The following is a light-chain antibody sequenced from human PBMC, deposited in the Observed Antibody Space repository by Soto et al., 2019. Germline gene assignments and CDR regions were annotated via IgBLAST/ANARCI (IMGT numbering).Light chain of an antibody. Sequence: EIVLTQSPGTLSLSPGERATLSCRASQSVSSRLAWYQQKPGQAPRLLISGASSRATGIPDRFSGSGSGTDFTLTIARLEPEDFAVYYCQQYNKWPRTFGQETKVDIK. V-gene: IGKV3-20*01. CDR3: QQYNKWPRT. CDR2: GAS. CDR1: QSVSSR. J-gene: IGKJ1*01.